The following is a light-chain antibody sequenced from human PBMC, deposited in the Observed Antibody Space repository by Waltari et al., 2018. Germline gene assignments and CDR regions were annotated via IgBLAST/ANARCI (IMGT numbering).Light chain of an antibody. V-gene: IGKV3D-15*01. CDR2: GTS. Sequence: EIVMTQSPATQSLSPGESATLSCRASQRLRSTFAWFQQKPGQPPRLLIYGTSTRAAGIPARFSGSGSGTDFSLTISSLQPEDFATYYCQQYDYWPWTFGQGTRVE. CDR1: QRLRST. CDR3: QQYDYWPWT. J-gene: IGKJ1*01.